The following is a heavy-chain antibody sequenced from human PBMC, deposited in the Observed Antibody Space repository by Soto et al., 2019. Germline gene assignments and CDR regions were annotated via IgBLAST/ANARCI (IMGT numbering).Heavy chain of an antibody. J-gene: IGHJ4*02. D-gene: IGHD4-17*01. V-gene: IGHV3-23*01. Sequence: EEQLLESGGGLVQPGGSLRLSCAASGLTFSRYAMSWVRQAPGKGLEWVSIINPSGDITYYRDSVKGRFTISRDNSKNTLSLQMNSLRAEDTAVYYCAKRLRPSALTTSYFDYRGQGTLVTVSS. CDR3: AKRLRPSALTTSYFDY. CDR1: GLTFSRYA. CDR2: INPSGDIT.